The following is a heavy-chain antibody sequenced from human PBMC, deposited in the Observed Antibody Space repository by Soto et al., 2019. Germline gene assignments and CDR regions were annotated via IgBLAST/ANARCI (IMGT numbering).Heavy chain of an antibody. CDR1: GGTFSSYA. CDR3: ARGGFLEWLPPFDY. J-gene: IGHJ4*02. V-gene: IGHV1-69*01. CDR2: IIPIFGTA. Sequence: QVQLVQSGAEVKKPGSSVKVSCKASGGTFSSYAISWVRQAPGQGLEWMGGIIPIFGTANYAQKFQGRVTITADESTSTAYMELNSLRSEDTAVYYCARGGFLEWLPPFDYWGQGTLVTVSS. D-gene: IGHD3-3*01.